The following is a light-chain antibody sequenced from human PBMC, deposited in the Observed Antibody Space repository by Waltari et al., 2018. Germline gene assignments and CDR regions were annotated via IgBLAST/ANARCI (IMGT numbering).Light chain of an antibody. Sequence: DVVVTQSPLSLPVTLGQPASISCRSSQSLVSSDGNTYLNWFHLRPGQSPRRLIYETSKRDSGVPDRFSDSGSGAGFTLKISRVEAEDVGIYYCMQATHWPYTFGQGTKLEIK. CDR1: QSLVSSDGNTY. CDR2: ETS. J-gene: IGKJ2*01. V-gene: IGKV2-30*01. CDR3: MQATHWPYT.